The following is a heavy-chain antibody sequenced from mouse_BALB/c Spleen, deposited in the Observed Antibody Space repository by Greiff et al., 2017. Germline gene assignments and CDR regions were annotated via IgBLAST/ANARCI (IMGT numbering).Heavy chain of an antibody. CDR3: ARVRPNWDDYFDY. D-gene: IGHD4-1*01. J-gene: IGHJ2*01. CDR2: IWAGGST. CDR1: GFSLTSYG. Sequence: QVQLQQSGPGLVAPSQSLSITCTVSGFSLTSYGVHWVRQPPGKGLEWLGVIWAGGSTNYNSALMSRLSISKDNSKSQVFLKMNSLQTDDTAMYYCARVRPNWDDYFDYWGQGTTLTVSS. V-gene: IGHV2-9*02.